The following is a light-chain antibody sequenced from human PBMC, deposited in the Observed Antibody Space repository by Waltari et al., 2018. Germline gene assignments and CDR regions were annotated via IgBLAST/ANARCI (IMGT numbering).Light chain of an antibody. Sequence: SYELTQPPSVSVSPGQTASITCSGAILGNKYASWYPQKPGQSPLSVIYQDTKRPSGIPERFSGSKSGNAATLTVSGTQAMDEADYYCQALGTGAWVFGGGTKLTVL. J-gene: IGLJ3*02. CDR1: ILGNKY. CDR3: QALGTGAWV. V-gene: IGLV3-1*01. CDR2: QDT.